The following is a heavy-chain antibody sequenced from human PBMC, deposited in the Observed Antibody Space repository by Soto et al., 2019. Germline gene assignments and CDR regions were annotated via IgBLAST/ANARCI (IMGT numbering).Heavy chain of an antibody. CDR2: IDPSDSQT. V-gene: IGHV5-10-1*01. D-gene: IGHD3-22*01. Sequence: PGESLKISCKGSGYSFAGYWITWVRQKPGKGLEWMGRIDPSDSQTYYSPSFRGHVTISATKSITTVFLQWSSLRASDTAMYYCVRQIYDSDTGPNFQYYFDSWGQGTPVTSPQ. CDR3: VRQIYDSDTGPNFQYYFDS. J-gene: IGHJ4*02. CDR1: GYSFAGYW.